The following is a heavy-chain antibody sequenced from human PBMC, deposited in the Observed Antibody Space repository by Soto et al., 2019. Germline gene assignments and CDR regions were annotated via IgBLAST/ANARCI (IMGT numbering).Heavy chain of an antibody. CDR2: ISTDGSLT. CDR3: LREEYNYGKGVFDY. Sequence: EVQLVESGGGLVQPGGSLRLSCSGSGFTFTNHAINWVRQSPGRGLEFVGVISTDGSLTYYADSVKGRFTFSRDNSQNTVWRQMNSLRAEDTAVYHCLREEYNYGKGVFDYWGQGTLVFVSS. CDR1: GFTFTNHA. D-gene: IGHD1-1*01. J-gene: IGHJ4*02. V-gene: IGHV3-64D*08.